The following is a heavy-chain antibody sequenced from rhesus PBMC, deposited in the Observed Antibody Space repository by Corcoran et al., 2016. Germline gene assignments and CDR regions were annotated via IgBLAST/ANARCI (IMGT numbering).Heavy chain of an antibody. CDR3: ARHSRRNFDS. CDR2: IYCNSAST. CDR1: GGFISGGDY. V-gene: IGHV4S7*01. J-gene: IGHJ4*01. D-gene: IGHD6-19*01. Sequence: QVQLQESGPGLVKPSETLSLTCAVSGGFISGGDYGGWIRQHPGKGLEWIGNIYCNSASTYYNPSRETRVTISKDTSKTQFSLKLSSVTAADTAVYYCARHSRRNFDSWGQGVLVTVSS.